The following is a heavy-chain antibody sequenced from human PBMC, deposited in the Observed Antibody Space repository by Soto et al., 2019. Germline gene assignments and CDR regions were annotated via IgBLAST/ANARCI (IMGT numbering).Heavy chain of an antibody. CDR2: IAYDGSNT. CDR1: GFSFSNYG. D-gene: IGHD2-21*02. Sequence: GGSLRLSCAASGFSFSNYGMHWVRQAPGRGLWWLAVIAYDGSNTYYADSVKGRFSVSRDNSKNTLYLQMNGLRPEDTAVYYGAKAGEDGGHSGPLGAWGQGTRGTVSS. J-gene: IGHJ5*02. V-gene: IGHV3-30*18. CDR3: AKAGEDGGHSGPLGA.